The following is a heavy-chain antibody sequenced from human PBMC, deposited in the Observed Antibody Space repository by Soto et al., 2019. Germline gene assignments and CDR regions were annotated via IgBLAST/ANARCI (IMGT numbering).Heavy chain of an antibody. CDR1: GGSISSYY. CDR2: IYYSGST. D-gene: IGHD7-27*01. V-gene: IGHV4-59*01. Sequence: SETLSLTCTVSGGSISSYYWSWIRQPPGKGLEWIGYIYYSGSTNYNPSLKSRVTISVDTSKNQFSLKLSSVTAADTAVYYCASISELGSLQYYYYYGMDVWGQGTTVTVSS. J-gene: IGHJ6*02. CDR3: ASISELGSLQYYYYYGMDV.